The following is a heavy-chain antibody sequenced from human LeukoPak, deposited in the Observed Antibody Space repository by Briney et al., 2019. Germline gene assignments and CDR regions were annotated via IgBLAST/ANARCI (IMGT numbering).Heavy chain of an antibody. CDR1: GFTFSSYW. D-gene: IGHD2-2*01. CDR3: AREIKPAAI. J-gene: IGHJ4*02. Sequence: GGSLRLSCAASGFTFSSYWMSWVRQAPGKGLEWVANIKPDGGEKHYEDSVKGRFTISRDNAKNTLYLQMNSLRAEDTAVYYCAREIKPAAIWGQGTQVTVSS. CDR2: IKPDGGEK. V-gene: IGHV3-7*01.